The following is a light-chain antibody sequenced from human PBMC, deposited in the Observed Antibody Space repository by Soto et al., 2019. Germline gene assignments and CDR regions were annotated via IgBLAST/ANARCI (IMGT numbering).Light chain of an antibody. V-gene: IGLV2-14*01. CDR3: SSYTSTTTPHVL. CDR1: SSDVGGYNY. Sequence: QSVLTQPASVSGSPGQSITISCTETSSDVGGYNYVSWYQQYPGKAPKLMIYEVNNRPSGVSNRFSGSKSGNTASLTISGLQAEDEGDYYCSSYTSTTTPHVLFGGGTKVTVL. J-gene: IGLJ2*01. CDR2: EVN.